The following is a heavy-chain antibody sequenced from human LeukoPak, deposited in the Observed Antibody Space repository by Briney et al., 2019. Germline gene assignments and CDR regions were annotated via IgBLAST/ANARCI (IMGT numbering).Heavy chain of an antibody. CDR3: ARGGYDILTGSDFDY. D-gene: IGHD3-9*01. CDR1: GFTFSSYS. J-gene: IGHJ4*02. Sequence: GGSLRLSCAASGFTFSSYSMNWVRQAPGKGLEWVSSISSSSSYIYYADSVKGRFTISRDNAKNSLYLQMNSLRAEDTAVYYCARGGYDILTGSDFDYWGQGTLVTVSS. V-gene: IGHV3-21*01. CDR2: ISSSSSYI.